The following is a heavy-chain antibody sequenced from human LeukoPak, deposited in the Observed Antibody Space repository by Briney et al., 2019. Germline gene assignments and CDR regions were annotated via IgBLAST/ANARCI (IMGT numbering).Heavy chain of an antibody. Sequence: PGGSLRLSCAASGFSFSDYYMSWIRQAPGKGLEWLSYISRGGNTIYYADSVRGRFTISRVNVKNSLYLQMNSLRAEDTAVYYCAREYYDRSGYYSFDHWGQGTLVTVSS. CDR1: GFSFSDYY. CDR2: ISRGGNTI. V-gene: IGHV3-11*01. J-gene: IGHJ4*02. CDR3: AREYYDRSGYYSFDH. D-gene: IGHD3-22*01.